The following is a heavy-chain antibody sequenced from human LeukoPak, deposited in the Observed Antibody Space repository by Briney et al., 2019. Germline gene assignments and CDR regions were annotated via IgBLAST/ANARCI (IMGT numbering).Heavy chain of an antibody. CDR2: ITGSGDDT. V-gene: IGHV3-23*01. J-gene: IGHJ4*02. CDR1: GFTFSSYA. D-gene: IGHD3-10*01. Sequence: GGSLRLSCAASGFTFSSYAMRWVRQAPGKGLEWVSSITGSGDDTFYADSVKGRFTISRDNSKNTLYLQMNSLRAEDTAVYYCAKGESRPKYYFDYWGRGTLVTVSS. CDR3: AKGESRPKYYFDY.